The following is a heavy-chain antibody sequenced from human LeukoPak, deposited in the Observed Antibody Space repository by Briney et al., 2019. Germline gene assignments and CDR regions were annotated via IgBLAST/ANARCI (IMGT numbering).Heavy chain of an antibody. CDR1: GFTFSSYG. CDR2: IWYDGSNK. Sequence: GGSLRLSCAVSGFTFSSYGMHWVRQAPGKGLEWVAVIWYDGSNKYYADSVKGRFTISRDNSKNTLYLQMNSLRAEDTAVYYCARDTYDSSGYYNYWGQGTLVTVSS. V-gene: IGHV3-33*01. J-gene: IGHJ4*02. D-gene: IGHD3-22*01. CDR3: ARDTYDSSGYYNY.